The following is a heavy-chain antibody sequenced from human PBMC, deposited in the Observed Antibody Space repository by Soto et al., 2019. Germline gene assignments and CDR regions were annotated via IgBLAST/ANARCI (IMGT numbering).Heavy chain of an antibody. CDR3: AKVAAQLWEHAEYFQH. CDR2: ISYDGSNK. CDR1: GFTFSSYG. D-gene: IGHD5-18*01. V-gene: IGHV3-30*18. Sequence: QVQLVESGGGVVQPGRSLRLSCAASGFTFSSYGMHWVRQAPGKGLEWVAVISYDGSNKYYADSVKGRFTISRDNSKNTLYLQMNSLRAEDTAVYYCAKVAAQLWEHAEYFQHWGQGTLVTVSS. J-gene: IGHJ1*01.